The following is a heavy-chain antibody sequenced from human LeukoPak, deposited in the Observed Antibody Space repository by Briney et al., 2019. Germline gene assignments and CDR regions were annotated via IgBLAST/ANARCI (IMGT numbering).Heavy chain of an antibody. CDR3: ASGDWFDP. CDR2: IKQDGSEK. CDR1: GFTFSSYE. J-gene: IGHJ5*02. V-gene: IGHV3-7*01. Sequence: GGSLRLSCAASGFTFSSYEMNWVRQAPGKGLEWVANIKQDGSEKYYVDSVKGRFTISRDNAKNSLYLQMNSLRAEDTAVYYCASGDWFDPWGQGTLVTVSS. D-gene: IGHD3-10*01.